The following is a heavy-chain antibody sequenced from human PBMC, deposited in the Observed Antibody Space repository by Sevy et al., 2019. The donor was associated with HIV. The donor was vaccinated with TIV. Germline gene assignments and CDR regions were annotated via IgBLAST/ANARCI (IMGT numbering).Heavy chain of an antibody. V-gene: IGHV3-21*01. J-gene: IGHJ6*02. D-gene: IGHD3-16*01. CDR3: ARDGGSTDRGMDL. CDR2: IRRRTDYI. CDR1: GFTFGSYS. Sequence: GGSLRLACAASGFTFGSYSMNWVRQAPGKGLEWVSSIRRRTDYIYYADSMRGRFTISRDDAKKSLHLEMNSLRAEDTTVYYCARDGGSTDRGMDLCGQGTTVTVSS.